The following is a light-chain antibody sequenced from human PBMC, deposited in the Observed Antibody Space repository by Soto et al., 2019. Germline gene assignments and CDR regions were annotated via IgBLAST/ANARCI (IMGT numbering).Light chain of an antibody. V-gene: IGKV4-1*01. CDR3: QQYYSTPYT. Sequence: DIVMTQSPDSLAVSLGERATINCKTSQSVLYSSDNRNNLTWFKQKPGQPPKLLIYWASTRESGVPDRFSGSGSGTDFTLTISSLQAEDVAVYYCQQYYSTPYTFGQGTKLEIK. CDR2: WAS. CDR1: QSVLYSSDNRNN. J-gene: IGKJ2*01.